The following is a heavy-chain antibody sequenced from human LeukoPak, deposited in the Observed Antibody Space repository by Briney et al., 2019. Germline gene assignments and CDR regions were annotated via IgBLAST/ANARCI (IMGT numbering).Heavy chain of an antibody. CDR2: IRSKAYGGTT. J-gene: IGHJ4*02. CDR3: TICYYNSGYFPTGY. CDR1: GFTFGDYA. Sequence: GGSLRLSCTASGFTFGDYAMSWVRQAPGKGLEWVGFIRSKAYGGTTEYAASVKGRFTISRDDSKSIAYLQMNSLKTEDTAVYYCTICYYNSGYFPTGYWGQGTLVTVSS. D-gene: IGHD3-22*01. V-gene: IGHV3-49*04.